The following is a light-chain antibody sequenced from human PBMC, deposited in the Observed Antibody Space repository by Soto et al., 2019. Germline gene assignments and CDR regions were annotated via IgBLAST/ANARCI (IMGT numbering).Light chain of an antibody. CDR2: AAS. J-gene: IGKJ3*01. V-gene: IGKV1-9*01. CDR1: QGISSY. Sequence: IQLTQSPSSLSASVGDRVTITCRASQGISSYLAWYQQKPGKAPKLLIYAASTLQSGVPSRFSGSGSGTDFTLTISSLQTEDFATYYCQQLNSYPRRFTFGPGTKVDIK. CDR3: QQLNSYPRRFT.